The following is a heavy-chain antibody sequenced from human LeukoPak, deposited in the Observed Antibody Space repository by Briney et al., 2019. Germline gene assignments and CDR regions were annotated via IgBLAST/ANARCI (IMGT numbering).Heavy chain of an antibody. V-gene: IGHV4-59*01. CDR3: ARDPTYFYDYTGFRGMDV. CDR2: IYHSGST. Sequence: PSETLSLTCTVSGGSISSYYWTWIRLPPGKGLEWIGYIYHSGSTKYNPSLESRVTISIDTSKNQFSLKLSSVTAADTTVYYCARDPTYFYDYTGFRGMDVWGQGTTVTVSS. J-gene: IGHJ6*02. CDR1: GGSISSYY. D-gene: IGHD3-22*01.